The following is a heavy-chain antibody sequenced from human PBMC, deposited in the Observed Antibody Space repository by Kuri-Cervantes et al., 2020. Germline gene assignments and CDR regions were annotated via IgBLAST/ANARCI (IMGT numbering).Heavy chain of an antibody. CDR3: ARGYSQGGY. CDR2: FYTGGST. V-gene: IGHV3-53*01. J-gene: IGHJ4*02. CDR1: GFTISSNY. Sequence: GESLKISCAASGFTISSNYMSWVRQAPGKGLEWVSVFYTGGSTFYADSVKGRFTISRDNANNSLYLQMNSLRAEDTAVYYCARGYSQGGYWGQGTLVTVSS. D-gene: IGHD1-1*01.